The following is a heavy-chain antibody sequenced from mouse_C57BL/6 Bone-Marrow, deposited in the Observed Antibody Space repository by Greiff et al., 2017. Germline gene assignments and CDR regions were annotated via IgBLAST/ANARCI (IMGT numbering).Heavy chain of an antibody. CDR1: GYTFTSYW. CDR3: ARESDDYDWFAY. V-gene: IGHV1-72*01. Sequence: VQLQQPGAELVKPGASVKLSCKASGYTFTSYWMHWVKQRPGRGLEWIGRIDPNSGGTKYNEKFKSKATLTVDKPSSTAYMQLSSLTSEDSAVYYCARESDDYDWFAYWGQGTLGTVSA. J-gene: IGHJ3*01. CDR2: IDPNSGGT. D-gene: IGHD2-4*01.